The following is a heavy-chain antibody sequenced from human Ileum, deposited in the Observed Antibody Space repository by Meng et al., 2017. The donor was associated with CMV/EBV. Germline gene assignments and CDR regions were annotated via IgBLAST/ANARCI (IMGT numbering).Heavy chain of an antibody. CDR2: ISDTSSFI. CDR3: ARGTCTSSSCPLFDY. Sequence: GESLKISCAASGFTFSSYGMHWVRQAPGKGLEWVSSISDTSSFIYYEDSVKGRFTISRDNAKNSLYLQMNSLRAEDTALYYCARGTCTSSSCPLFDYWGQGTLVTVSS. D-gene: IGHD2-15*01. CDR1: GFTFSSYG. J-gene: IGHJ4*02. V-gene: IGHV3-21*01.